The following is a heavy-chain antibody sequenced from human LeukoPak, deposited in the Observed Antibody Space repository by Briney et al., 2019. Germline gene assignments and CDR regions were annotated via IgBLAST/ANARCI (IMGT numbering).Heavy chain of an antibody. CDR1: GYTFTSYA. CDR2: INAGNGNT. CDR3: ARVVKYSSGPLTDLLPYYFDS. J-gene: IGHJ4*02. V-gene: IGHV1-3*03. Sequence: ASVKVSCKASGYTFTSYAMHWVRQAPGQRLEWMGWINAGNGNTKYSQEFQGRVTISRDTSASTAYMELSSLRSEDMAVYYCARVVKYSSGPLTDLLPYYFDSWGQGALVTVSS. D-gene: IGHD6-19*01.